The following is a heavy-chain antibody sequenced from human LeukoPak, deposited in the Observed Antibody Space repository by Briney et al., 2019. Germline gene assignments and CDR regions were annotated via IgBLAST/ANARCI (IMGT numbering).Heavy chain of an antibody. J-gene: IGHJ5*02. Sequence: ASVKVSCKASGYTFTSYDTNWVRQATGQGLEWMGWMNPNSGNTGYAQKFQGRVTMTRNTSISTAYMELSSLRSEDTAVYYCARAPFKDPTFFDPWGQGTLVTVSS. V-gene: IGHV1-8*01. CDR2: MNPNSGNT. CDR3: ARAPFKDPTFFDP. CDR1: GYTFTSYD.